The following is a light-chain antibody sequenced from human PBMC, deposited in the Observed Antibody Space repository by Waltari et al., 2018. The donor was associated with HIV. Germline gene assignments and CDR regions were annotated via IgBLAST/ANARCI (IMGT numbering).Light chain of an antibody. CDR1: SSNIGSNY. CDR2: RNN. CDR3: AAWDGSLSVVI. Sequence: QSVLTQPPSASGTPGQRVTISCSGSSSNIGSNYVYWYQHLPGTAPKLLIYRNNQRPSGVPYRVSGSKSGTSASLAIIGLRSEDEADYYCAAWDGSLSVVIFGGGTKLTVL. J-gene: IGLJ2*01. V-gene: IGLV1-47*01.